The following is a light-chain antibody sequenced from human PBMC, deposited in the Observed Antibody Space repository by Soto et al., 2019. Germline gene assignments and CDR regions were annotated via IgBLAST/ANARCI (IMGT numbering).Light chain of an antibody. CDR3: QQYYSYPRT. Sequence: DIVMTESPDSRAVSLVERATVNCKSSQSVLYSSNNKNYLAWYQQKPGQPPKLLIYWASTRESGVPDRFSGSGSGTDFTLTISCLQSEDFATYYCQQYYSYPRTFGQGTKVDIK. CDR1: QSVLYSSNNKNY. CDR2: WAS. J-gene: IGKJ1*01. V-gene: IGKV4-1*01.